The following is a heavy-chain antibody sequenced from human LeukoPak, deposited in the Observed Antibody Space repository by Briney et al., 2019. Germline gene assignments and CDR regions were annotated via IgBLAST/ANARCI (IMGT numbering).Heavy chain of an antibody. CDR1: GFTVSSNY. CDR3: ARARTMRAGQNYFQH. D-gene: IGHD1-14*01. CDR2: IYTSGST. Sequence: PGGSLRLSCAASGFTVSSNYISWVRQAPGKGLEWVSLIYTSGSTYYADSVKGRFTISRDNSKNTLYLQMNSLRAEDTAMYYCARARTMRAGQNYFQHWGQGTLVTVSS. V-gene: IGHV3-53*01. J-gene: IGHJ1*01.